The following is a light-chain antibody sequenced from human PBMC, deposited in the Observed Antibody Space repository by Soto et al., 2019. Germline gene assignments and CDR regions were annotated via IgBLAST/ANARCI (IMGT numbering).Light chain of an antibody. Sequence: AIRMTQSPSSFSASTGDRVTITCRASQGISSYLAWYQQKPGKAPKLLIYAASTLQSGVPSRFSGSGSGTDFTLTISCLQSEDFATYYCHQYYSYPLTFGHGTKVEIK. V-gene: IGKV1-8*01. CDR1: QGISSY. CDR3: HQYYSYPLT. CDR2: AAS. J-gene: IGKJ1*01.